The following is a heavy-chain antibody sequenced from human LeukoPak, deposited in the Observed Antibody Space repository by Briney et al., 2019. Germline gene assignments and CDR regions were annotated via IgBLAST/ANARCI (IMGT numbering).Heavy chain of an antibody. V-gene: IGHV3-21*04. D-gene: IGHD5-18*01. J-gene: IGHJ4*02. Sequence: PGGSLRLSCAASGFTFSSYRMNWVRQAPGKGLEWVSSISSSSSYIYYADSVKGRFTISRDNAKNSLYLQMNSLRAEDTAVYYCARLDSYGYAVDYWGQGTLVTVSS. CDR2: ISSSSSYI. CDR3: ARLDSYGYAVDY. CDR1: GFTFSSYR.